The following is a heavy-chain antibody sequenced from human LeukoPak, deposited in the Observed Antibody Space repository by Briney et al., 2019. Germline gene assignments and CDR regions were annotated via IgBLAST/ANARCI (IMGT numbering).Heavy chain of an antibody. Sequence: GGSLRLSCAASGFYFSSYSMSWVRQAPGKGLEWVSHISGSGESTYYADSVKGRFTISRDNSKNTLYLQMSSLRADDTAVFYCVKESSTWYDYWGQGTLITVSS. D-gene: IGHD6-13*01. J-gene: IGHJ4*02. V-gene: IGHV3-23*01. CDR2: ISGSGEST. CDR3: VKESSTWYDY. CDR1: GFYFSSYS.